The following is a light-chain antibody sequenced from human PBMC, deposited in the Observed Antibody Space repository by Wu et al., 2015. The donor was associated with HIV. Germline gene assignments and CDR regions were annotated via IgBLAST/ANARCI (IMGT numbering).Light chain of an antibody. V-gene: IGKV3-11*01. CDR1: QSVSSY. Sequence: EIVMTQSPATLSVSPGERATLSCRASQSVSSYLAWYQQKPGQAPRLLIYDASNRATGIPARFSGSGSGTDFTLTISSLEPEDFAVYYCQQRSNWPLLTFGPGTKVDIK. CDR3: QQRSNWPLLT. CDR2: DAS. J-gene: IGKJ3*01.